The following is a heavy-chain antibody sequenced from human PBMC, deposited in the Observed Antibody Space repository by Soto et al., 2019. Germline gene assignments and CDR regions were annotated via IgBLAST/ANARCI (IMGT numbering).Heavy chain of an antibody. CDR2: IFFSGST. J-gene: IGHJ4*02. CDR3: SRLRGLFCSGCSCYPKTVDF. D-gene: IGHD2-15*01. V-gene: IGHV4-31*03. CDR1: GGSISSGGYY. Sequence: QVQLQESGPGLVKPSQTLSLTCTVSGGSISSGGYYWSWIRQHPGKGLEWIGYIFFSGSTYYNPSLKSRVIISVGAPRTQYSLKLSSVTAADTAVYYCSRLRGLFCSGCSCYPKTVDFWCQGTVVTVSS.